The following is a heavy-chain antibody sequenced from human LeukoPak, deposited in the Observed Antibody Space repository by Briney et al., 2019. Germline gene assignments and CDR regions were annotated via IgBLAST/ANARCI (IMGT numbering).Heavy chain of an antibody. V-gene: IGHV3-66*01. CDR2: IYSGGST. J-gene: IGHJ4*02. CDR3: ARDTLYGDYIRY. Sequence: GGSLRLSCAASGFTVSSNYMSWVRQAPGKVLEWVSVIYSGGSTYYADSVKGRFTISRDNSKNTLYLQMNSLRAEDTAVYYCARDTLYGDYIRYWGQGTLVTVSS. CDR1: GFTVSSNY. D-gene: IGHD4-17*01.